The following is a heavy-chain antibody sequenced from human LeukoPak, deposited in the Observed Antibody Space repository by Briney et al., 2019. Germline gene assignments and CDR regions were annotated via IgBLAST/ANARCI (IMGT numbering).Heavy chain of an antibody. CDR2: IFGSGGST. CDR3: AKTTTGYSSGRFPGWPVDY. J-gene: IGHJ4*02. CDR1: GFTFSSYA. Sequence: PGGSLRLSCAASGFTFSSYAMYWVRQAPGKGLEWVSGIFGSGGSTHYADSVKGRFTSSRGKSKNTVYLQMNSLRAEDTAVYYCAKTTTGYSSGRFPGWPVDYWGQGTLVTVSS. D-gene: IGHD6-19*01. V-gene: IGHV3-23*01.